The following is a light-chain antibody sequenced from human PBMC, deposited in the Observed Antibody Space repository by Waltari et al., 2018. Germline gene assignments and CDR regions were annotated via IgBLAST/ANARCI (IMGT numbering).Light chain of an antibody. Sequence: DIQMTQSPSSVSASVGDRVTISCRASQDVSTWLAWYQQKPGKAPNLLIYSASSLQSGVPSRFSGSGSGTEFTLTINGLQPEDFATYYCQQTDSFPLTFGGGTKVEIK. J-gene: IGKJ4*01. CDR1: QDVSTW. V-gene: IGKV1-12*01. CDR3: QQTDSFPLT. CDR2: SAS.